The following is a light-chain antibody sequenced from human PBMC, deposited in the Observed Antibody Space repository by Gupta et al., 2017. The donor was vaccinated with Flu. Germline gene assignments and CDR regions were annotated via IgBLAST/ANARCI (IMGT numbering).Light chain of an antibody. Sequence: NNIGSRSVHCYQQKPGQAPVLVVYDDSDRPSGSPERFSGGKSWDTAALTISGVEAGDDADYYCQVWTYTSDPSLYVFGTGTKVTVL. J-gene: IGLJ1*01. CDR2: DDS. CDR3: QVWTYTSDPSLYV. V-gene: IGLV3-21*02. CDR1: NIGSRS.